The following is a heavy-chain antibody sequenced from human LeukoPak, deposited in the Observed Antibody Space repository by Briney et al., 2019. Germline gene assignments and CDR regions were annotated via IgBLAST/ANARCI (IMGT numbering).Heavy chain of an antibody. CDR1: GITFSNYA. Sequence: GGSLRLSCAASGITFSNYAMSWVRQTPGRGLEWVSYISSSSSTIYYADSVKGRFTISRDNAKNSLYLQMNSLRDEDTAVYYCARESIAARRGDAFDIWGQGTMVTVSS. CDR2: ISSSSSTI. CDR3: ARESIAARRGDAFDI. D-gene: IGHD6-6*01. J-gene: IGHJ3*02. V-gene: IGHV3-48*02.